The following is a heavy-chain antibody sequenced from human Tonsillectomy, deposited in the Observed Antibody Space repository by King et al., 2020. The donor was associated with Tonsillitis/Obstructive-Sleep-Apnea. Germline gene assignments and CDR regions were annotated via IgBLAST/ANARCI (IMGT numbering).Heavy chain of an antibody. V-gene: IGHV5-51*01. D-gene: IGHD2-2*01. CDR3: ARLGGFCTSTSCSYYYFYYMDV. CDR1: GYSFTSYW. CDR2: IYPGDSDT. Sequence: EEQLVQSGAEVKKPGESLKISCEGSGYSFTSYWIGWVRQMPGKGLEWMGFIYPGDSDTRYSPSFQGQVAISADKSISTAYLQWSSLKASDTAMYYCARLGGFCTSTSCSYYYFYYMDVWGKGTTVTVSS. J-gene: IGHJ6*03.